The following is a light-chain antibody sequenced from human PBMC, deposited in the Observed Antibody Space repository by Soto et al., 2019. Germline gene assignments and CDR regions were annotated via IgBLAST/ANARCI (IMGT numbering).Light chain of an antibody. CDR2: GNN. Sequence: QSVLTQPPSVSGAPGQRVTISCTGSSSNIGSGYDVHWYQQLPGTAPKLLIYGNNFRPSGVPDRFSGSKSDTSASLAITGLQAEDEADYYCQSYDSSLSGVVFGGGTKLTVL. V-gene: IGLV1-40*01. J-gene: IGLJ2*01. CDR1: SSNIGSGYD. CDR3: QSYDSSLSGVV.